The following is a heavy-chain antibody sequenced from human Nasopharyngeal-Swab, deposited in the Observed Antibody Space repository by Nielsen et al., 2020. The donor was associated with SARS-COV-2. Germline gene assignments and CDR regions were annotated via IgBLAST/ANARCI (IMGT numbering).Heavy chain of an antibody. CDR2: IYYSGST. CDR3: ASGRLRFLEWPAEGEFYYYYGMDV. J-gene: IGHJ6*02. V-gene: IGHV4-39*01. Sequence: PGKGLEWIGSIYYSGSTDYNPSLKSRVTISVDTSKNQFSLKLSSVTAADTAVYYCASGRLRFLEWPAEGEFYYYYGMDVWGQGTTVTVSS. D-gene: IGHD3-3*01.